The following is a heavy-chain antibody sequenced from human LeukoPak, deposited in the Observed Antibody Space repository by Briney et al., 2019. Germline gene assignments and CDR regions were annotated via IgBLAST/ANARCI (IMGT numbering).Heavy chain of an antibody. J-gene: IGHJ4*02. CDR3: ARGWELNARFFDY. D-gene: IGHD1-26*01. CDR1: RYTFTAYY. CDR2: INPNNGGT. V-gene: IGHV1-2*06. Sequence: ASVKVSCKAARYTFTAYYLRWVRQAPGQGLEWMGRINPNNGGTNYPQKFQGRVTMTRDTSINTAYMELSSLKSDDTAVYYCARGWELNARFFDYWGQGTLVTVSS.